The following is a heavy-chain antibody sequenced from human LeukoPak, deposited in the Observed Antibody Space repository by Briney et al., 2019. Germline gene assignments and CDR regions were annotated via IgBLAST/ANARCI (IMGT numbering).Heavy chain of an antibody. CDR3: AKDRAIVVVYGFDY. D-gene: IGHD3-22*01. V-gene: IGHV3-23*01. CDR1: GFTFSTYV. J-gene: IGHJ4*02. CDR2: ISNSGGST. Sequence: GGSLRLSCAASGFTFSTYVMSWVRQTPGKGLEWVSTISNSGGSTYNADSVKGRFTISRDNSKNTLYLQMNSLRAEDTAVYYCAKDRAIVVVYGFDYWGQGTLVTVSS.